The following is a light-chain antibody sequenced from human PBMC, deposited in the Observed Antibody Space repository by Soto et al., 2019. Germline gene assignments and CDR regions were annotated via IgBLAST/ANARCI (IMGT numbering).Light chain of an antibody. CDR3: QQYNLHSPWT. Sequence: DIQMTQSPSALSASVGDRVTITCRASQTIYSWLAWYQKKPGKAPKLLIYKASSLESGVPSRFSGSASGTEFTLTISSLQPDEFATYYCQQYNLHSPWTFGQGTKVDIK. CDR2: KAS. CDR1: QTIYSW. V-gene: IGKV1-5*03. J-gene: IGKJ1*01.